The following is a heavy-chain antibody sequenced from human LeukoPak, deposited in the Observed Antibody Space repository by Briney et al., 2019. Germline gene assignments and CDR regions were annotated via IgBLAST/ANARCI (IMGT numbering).Heavy chain of an antibody. V-gene: IGHV1-69*06. J-gene: IGHJ3*02. CDR1: GGTFSSYA. D-gene: IGHD1-26*01. CDR3: ARGVPSYKWELQADDAFDI. Sequence: GASVKVSCKASGGTFSSYAISWVRQAPGQGLEWMGGIIPIFGTANYAQKFQGRVTITADKSTSTAYMELSSLRSEDTAVYYCARGVPSYKWELQADDAFDIWGQGTMVTVSS. CDR2: IIPIFGTA.